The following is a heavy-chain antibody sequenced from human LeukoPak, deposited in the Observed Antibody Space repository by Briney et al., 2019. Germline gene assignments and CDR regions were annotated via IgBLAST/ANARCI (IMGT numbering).Heavy chain of an antibody. CDR2: IHYRGST. V-gene: IGHV4-59*08. CDR3: ARHLDYDSSAHDAFDI. D-gene: IGHD3-22*01. J-gene: IGHJ3*02. Sequence: SETLPLTCTVSGASISNQYWSWIRQPPGKGLEWIGYIHYRGSTNYNPSLKSRVTISVDKSENQFSLRLSSVTAADTAVYYCARHLDYDSSAHDAFDIWGQGTMVTVSS. CDR1: GASISNQY.